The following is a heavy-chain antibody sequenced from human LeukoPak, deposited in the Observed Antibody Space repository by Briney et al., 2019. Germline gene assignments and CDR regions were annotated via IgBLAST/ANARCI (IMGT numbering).Heavy chain of an antibody. CDR2: ISAYNGNT. Sequence: WASVKVSCKASGYTFTSYGISWVRQAPGQGLEWMGWISAYNGNTNYAQKPQGRVTMTTDTSASTAYMELRSLRSDDTAVYYCARGKIAVADPYYFDYWGQGTLVTVSS. CDR1: GYTFTSYG. CDR3: ARGKIAVADPYYFDY. D-gene: IGHD6-19*01. J-gene: IGHJ4*02. V-gene: IGHV1-18*01.